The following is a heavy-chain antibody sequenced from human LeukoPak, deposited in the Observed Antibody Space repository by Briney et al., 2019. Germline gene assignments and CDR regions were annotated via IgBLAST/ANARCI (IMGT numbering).Heavy chain of an antibody. D-gene: IGHD3-22*01. CDR3: ARAQGGGHYYDSSGSEYFQH. CDR2: IYSGGST. J-gene: IGHJ1*01. V-gene: IGHV3-66*01. CDR1: GFTVSSNY. Sequence: GGSLRLSCAASGFTVSSNYMSWVRQAPGKGLEWVSVIYSGGSTYYADSVKGRFTISRDNSKNTLYLQMNSLRAEDTAVYYCARAQGGGHYYDSSGSEYFQHWGQGTLVTVSS.